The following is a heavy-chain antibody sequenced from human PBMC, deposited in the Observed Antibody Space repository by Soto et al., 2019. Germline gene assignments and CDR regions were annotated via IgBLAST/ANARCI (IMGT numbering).Heavy chain of an antibody. CDR3: ARFRSSSWDYYYYYYMDV. V-gene: IGHV1-8*01. Sequence: ASVKVSCKASGYTFTSYDINWVRQATGQGLEWMGWMNPNSGNTGYAQKFQGRVTMTRNTSISTAYMELSSLRSEDTAVYYCARFRSSSWDYYYYYYMDVWGKGTTVTVSS. J-gene: IGHJ6*03. CDR2: MNPNSGNT. D-gene: IGHD6-13*01. CDR1: GYTFTSYD.